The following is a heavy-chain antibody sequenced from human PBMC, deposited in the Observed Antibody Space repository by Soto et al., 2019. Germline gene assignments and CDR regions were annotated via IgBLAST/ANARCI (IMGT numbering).Heavy chain of an antibody. CDR3: ARQEGYTAGCQGY. V-gene: IGHV4-39*01. CDR2: IYYSGVT. D-gene: IGHD2-21*02. Sequence: QLQLQESGPGLVKPSETLSHTCTVSDNSISSSRYYWGWIRQPPGEGLEWIGSIYYSGVTNYNPSLKSRLTISLDTSKSQFSLKLSSVSAADTAVYYCARQEGYTAGCQGYWGPGTLVTVAS. J-gene: IGHJ4*02. CDR1: DNSISSSRYY.